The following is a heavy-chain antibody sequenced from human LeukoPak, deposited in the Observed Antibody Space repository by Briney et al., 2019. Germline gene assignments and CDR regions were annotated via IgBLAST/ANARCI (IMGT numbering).Heavy chain of an antibody. V-gene: IGHV3-23*01. Sequence: GGSLRLSCGASGFTFSSYAMSWVRQAPGKGLEWVSAISDSGGDIEYADSVKGRFTISRDNSKNTLYLQMNSLRAEDTAVYYCAKEFLEYLWGASCMDVWGKGTTVTVSS. CDR1: GFTFSSYA. CDR2: ISDSGGDI. J-gene: IGHJ6*03. D-gene: IGHD3-3*01. CDR3: AKEFLEYLWGASCMDV.